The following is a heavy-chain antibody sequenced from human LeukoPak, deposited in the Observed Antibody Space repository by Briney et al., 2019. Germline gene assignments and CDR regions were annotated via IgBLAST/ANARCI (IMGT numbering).Heavy chain of an antibody. D-gene: IGHD3-22*01. CDR2: ISGGGGST. Sequence: PGGSLRLSCAASDFTFSGYAMAWVRQAPGKGLEWVSGISGGGGSTYYADSVKGRFTISRDNSKNTLYLQMYSLRAEDTAVYYCAKLTMIAVVPGSYFDYWSQGTLVTVSS. J-gene: IGHJ4*02. CDR3: AKLTMIAVVPGSYFDY. V-gene: IGHV3-23*01. CDR1: DFTFSGYA.